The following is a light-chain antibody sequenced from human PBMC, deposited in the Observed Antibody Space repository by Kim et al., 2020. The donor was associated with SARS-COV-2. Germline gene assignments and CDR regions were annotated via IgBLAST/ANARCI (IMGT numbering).Light chain of an antibody. CDR3: QSYDSSLNGYV. J-gene: IGLJ1*01. CDR1: SSNIGAGYN. CDR2: GTT. Sequence: QSVLTQPPSVSGAPGQGVIISCTGSSSNIGAGYNIYWYQQLPGAPPKVFIYGTTNRPSGVPDRFSASKSGTSASLAISGLQAEDEADYYCQSYDSSLNGYVFGSGTTVTVL. V-gene: IGLV1-40*01.